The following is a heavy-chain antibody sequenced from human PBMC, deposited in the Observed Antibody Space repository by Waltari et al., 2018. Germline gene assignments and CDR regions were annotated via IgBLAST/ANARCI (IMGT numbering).Heavy chain of an antibody. J-gene: IGHJ4*02. Sequence: QLQLQESGPGLVKPSETLSLTCTVSGGSISSSSYYWGWIRQPPGKGLEWIGSIYYSGSTYYNPSLRSRVTISVDTSKNQFSLKLSSVTAADTAVYYCARTSSGWYGGYWGQGTLVTVSS. CDR2: IYYSGST. D-gene: IGHD6-19*01. CDR3: ARTSSGWYGGY. V-gene: IGHV4-39*01. CDR1: GGSISSSSYY.